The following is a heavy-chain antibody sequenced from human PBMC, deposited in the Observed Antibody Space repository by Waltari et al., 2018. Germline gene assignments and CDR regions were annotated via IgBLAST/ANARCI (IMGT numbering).Heavy chain of an antibody. CDR2: IYSGGST. Sequence: XQLVETGGXXIQPGGSLXXSCAASGXTAXSNYMSWVRQGPGKGLEWVXVIYSGGSTXYADSVKGRFTISRDXSKNTLYLQMNSLRAEXXAVYYCAXRWGYSYIWGQGTXXXXSS. V-gene: IGHV3-53*02. CDR3: AXRWGYSYI. J-gene: IGHJ3*02. D-gene: IGHD5-18*01. CDR1: GXTAXSNY.